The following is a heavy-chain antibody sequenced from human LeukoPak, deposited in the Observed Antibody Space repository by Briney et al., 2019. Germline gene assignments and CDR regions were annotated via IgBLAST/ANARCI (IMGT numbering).Heavy chain of an antibody. V-gene: IGHV3-53*01. D-gene: IGHD4-17*01. Sequence: GGSLRLPCAASGITVSSNYMSWVRQAPGKGLEWVSVMYSGGNTYYADSVKGRFTISRDKSKNTLYLQMNSLRAEDTAVYYCARGIGSTVFFDHWGQGTLVTVSS. J-gene: IGHJ4*02. CDR2: MYSGGNT. CDR1: GITVSSNY. CDR3: ARGIGSTVFFDH.